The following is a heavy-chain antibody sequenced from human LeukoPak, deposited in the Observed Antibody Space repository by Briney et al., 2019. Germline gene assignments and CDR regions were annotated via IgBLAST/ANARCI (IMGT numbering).Heavy chain of an antibody. V-gene: IGHV3-66*01. D-gene: IGHD2-21*02. CDR3: ARDRGCGDCYPPANDAFDI. CDR1: GFTVSSYY. CDR2: IYSGGST. J-gene: IGHJ3*02. Sequence: GGSLRLSCAASGFTVSSYYMSWVRQAPGKGLEWVSVIYSGGSTYYADSVRGRFTISRDNSKSTLYLQMNSLRAEDTAVYYCARDRGCGDCYPPANDAFDIWGQGTMVTVSS.